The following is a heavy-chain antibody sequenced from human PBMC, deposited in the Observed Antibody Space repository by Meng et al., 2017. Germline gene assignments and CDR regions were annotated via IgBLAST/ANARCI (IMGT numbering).Heavy chain of an antibody. V-gene: IGHV4-61*02. D-gene: IGHD6-13*01. CDR3: ARGAGYSSS. Sequence: SETLSLTCTVSGGSISSGSYYWSWIRQPAGKGLEWIGRIYTSGSTNYNPSLKSRVTISVDTSKNQFSLKLSSVTAADTAVYYCARGAGYSSSWGQGTLVTVSS. CDR1: GGSISSGSYY. CDR2: IYTSGST. J-gene: IGHJ4*02.